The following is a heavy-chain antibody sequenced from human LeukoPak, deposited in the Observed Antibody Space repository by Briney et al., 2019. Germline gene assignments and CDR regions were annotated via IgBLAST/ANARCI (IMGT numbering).Heavy chain of an antibody. CDR1: GYTFTGYY. D-gene: IGHD6-19*01. J-gene: IGHJ4*02. Sequence: ASVKVSCKASGYTFTGYYMLWVRQAPGQGLEWMGWINPNSGGTNYAQKFQGRVTMTRDTSISTAYMELSRLRSDDTAVYYCARQKSYSSGWYHYWGQGTLVTVSS. CDR3: ARQKSYSSGWYHY. CDR2: INPNSGGT. V-gene: IGHV1-2*02.